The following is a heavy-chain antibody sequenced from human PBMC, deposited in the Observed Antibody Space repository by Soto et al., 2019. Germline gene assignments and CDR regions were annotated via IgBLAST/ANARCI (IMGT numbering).Heavy chain of an antibody. J-gene: IGHJ6*02. Sequence: GGSLRLSCAASGFTFSNAWMSWVRQAPGKGLEWVGRIKSKTDGGTTDYAAPVKGRFTISRDDSKNTLYLQMNSLKTEDTAVYYCTTDSPPNYYDFWSGYFMPDSYYYYGMDVWGQGTTVTVSS. CDR3: TTDSPPNYYDFWSGYFMPDSYYYYGMDV. D-gene: IGHD3-3*01. V-gene: IGHV3-15*01. CDR1: GFTFSNAW. CDR2: IKSKTDGGTT.